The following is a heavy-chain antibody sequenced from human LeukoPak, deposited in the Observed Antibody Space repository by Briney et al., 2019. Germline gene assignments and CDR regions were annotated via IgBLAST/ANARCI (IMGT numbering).Heavy chain of an antibody. CDR1: GFTFSSYS. Sequence: PGGSLRLSCAASGFTFSSYSMSWVRQAPGKGLEWVANIKQDGSEKYYVDSLKGRFTISRDNAKNSLYLQMNCLRGEDTAVYYCARESAVTIRRGLFDYWGQGTLVTVSS. D-gene: IGHD4-17*01. CDR3: ARESAVTIRRGLFDY. V-gene: IGHV3-7*01. J-gene: IGHJ4*02. CDR2: IKQDGSEK.